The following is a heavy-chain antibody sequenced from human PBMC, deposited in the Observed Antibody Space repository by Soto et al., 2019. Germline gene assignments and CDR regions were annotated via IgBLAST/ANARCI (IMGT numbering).Heavy chain of an antibody. CDR1: GFTFSSYA. CDR3: AKSRGSGSYFNPSDAFDF. D-gene: IGHD3-10*01. J-gene: IGHJ3*01. V-gene: IGHV3-23*01. CDR2: ISGSGGGT. Sequence: EVQLLDSGGGLVQPGGSLRLSCAASGFTFSSYAMSWVRQAPGKGLEWVSSISGSGGGTYYADSVKGLFTISRDNSKNTVCLQMTSLRAVDPAVYYCAKSRGSGSYFNPSDAFDFWGQGTMVTVSS.